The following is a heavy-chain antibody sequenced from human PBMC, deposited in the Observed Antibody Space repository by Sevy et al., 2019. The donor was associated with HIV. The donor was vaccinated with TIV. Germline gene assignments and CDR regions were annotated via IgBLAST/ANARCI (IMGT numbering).Heavy chain of an antibody. D-gene: IGHD2-2*01. V-gene: IGHV3-33*01. CDR1: GFTFSNYG. CDR3: ARGPLRYCTSTSCYEGDYYYYGMDV. Sequence: GGSPRLSCAASGFTFSNYGIHWVRQPPGKGLEWVAVIWSDGNKKYYADSVKGRFTISRDNSKNTLFLQMNSLRAEDTAVYYCARGPLRYCTSTSCYEGDYYYYGMDVWGQGTTVTVSS. CDR2: IWSDGNKK. J-gene: IGHJ6*02.